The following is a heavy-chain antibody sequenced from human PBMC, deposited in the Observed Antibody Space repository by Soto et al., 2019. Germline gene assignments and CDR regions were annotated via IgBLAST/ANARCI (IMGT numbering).Heavy chain of an antibody. J-gene: IGHJ4*02. CDR3: AHKGWSGIFWFGFDY. CDR1: GFSLSTSGVG. CDR2: IYWDDDK. D-gene: IGHD3-16*01. Sequence: QITLKESGPTLVKPTQTLTLTCTFSGFSLSTSGVGVGWIRQPPGKALEWLALIYWDDDKRYSPSLKSRLTITKDTSKNQVVLTMSNMDPVDTATYYCAHKGWSGIFWFGFDYRGQGTLVTVSS. V-gene: IGHV2-5*02.